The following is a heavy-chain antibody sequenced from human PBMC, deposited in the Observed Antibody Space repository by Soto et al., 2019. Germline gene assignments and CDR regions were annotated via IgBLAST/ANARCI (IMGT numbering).Heavy chain of an antibody. CDR2: INPDTGDS. Sequence: QVHLVQSGAEVRKPGASVKVSCKASGYTFTTFHLHWVRLAPGQGLEWMGWINPDTGDSEYGQKFQCRVTVTRDTSMTIAYMELSSLTSDDTAIYFCAIVRYGDFAFHYWGQGAPVSVSS. CDR3: AIVRYGDFAFHY. D-gene: IGHD4-17*01. J-gene: IGHJ4*02. CDR1: GYTFTTFH. V-gene: IGHV1-2*02.